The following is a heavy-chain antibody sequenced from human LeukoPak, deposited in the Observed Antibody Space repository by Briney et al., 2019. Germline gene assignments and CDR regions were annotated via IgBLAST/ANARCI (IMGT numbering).Heavy chain of an antibody. Sequence: GGSLRLSCAASGFTFSSYEMNWVRQAPGKGLEWVSYISSSGSTIYYADSVKGRFTISRDNAKNSLYLQMNSLRAEDTAVYYCARGGGIYGDYGYFQHWGQGTLVTVSS. V-gene: IGHV3-48*03. CDR2: ISSSGSTI. CDR3: ARGGGIYGDYGYFQH. J-gene: IGHJ1*01. CDR1: GFTFSSYE. D-gene: IGHD4-17*01.